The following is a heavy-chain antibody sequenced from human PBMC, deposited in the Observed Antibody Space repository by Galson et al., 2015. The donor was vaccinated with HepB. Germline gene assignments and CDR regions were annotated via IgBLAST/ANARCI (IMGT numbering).Heavy chain of an antibody. CDR3: ARSPEVPAANYYYYYMDV. J-gene: IGHJ6*03. V-gene: IGHV5-10-1*01. CDR1: GYSFTSYW. CDR2: IDPSDSYT. Sequence: QSGAEVKKPGESLRISCKGSGYSFTSYWISWVRRMPGKGLEWMGRIDPSDSYTNYSPSFQGHVTISADKSISTAYLQWSSLKASDTAMYYCARSPEVPAANYYYYYMDVWGKGTTVTVSS. D-gene: IGHD2-2*01.